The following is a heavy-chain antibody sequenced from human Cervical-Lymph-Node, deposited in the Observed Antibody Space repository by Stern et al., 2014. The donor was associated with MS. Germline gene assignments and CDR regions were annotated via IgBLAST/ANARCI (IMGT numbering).Heavy chain of an antibody. V-gene: IGHV3-30*18. Sequence: VQLVESGGGVVQPGRSLRLSCAASGFTFSSYGMHWVRQAPAKGPQWEALISHHGNKKNYADSLKGRFTISRDNSKNTLYLQLNSLRPEDTGIYYCAKDVDYDFWSGYPDYWGRGALVTVSS. CDR2: ISHHGNKK. J-gene: IGHJ4*02. CDR1: GFTFSSYG. CDR3: AKDVDYDFWSGYPDY. D-gene: IGHD3-3*01.